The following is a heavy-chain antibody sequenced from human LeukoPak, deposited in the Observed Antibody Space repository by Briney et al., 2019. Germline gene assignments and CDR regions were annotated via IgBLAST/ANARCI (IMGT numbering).Heavy chain of an antibody. Sequence: GGSLRLSCAASGFTFSSYGMNWVRQAPGKGPEWVSGISGSGGTTYYADSVKGRFTISRDNSKNTLYLQMNSLRAEDTAVYYCAKEMMVRGDPFDYWGQGTLVTVSS. V-gene: IGHV3-23*01. CDR1: GFTFSSYG. D-gene: IGHD3-10*01. J-gene: IGHJ4*02. CDR2: ISGSGGTT. CDR3: AKEMMVRGDPFDY.